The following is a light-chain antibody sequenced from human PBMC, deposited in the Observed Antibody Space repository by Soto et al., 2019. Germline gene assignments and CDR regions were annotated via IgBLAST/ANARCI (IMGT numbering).Light chain of an antibody. V-gene: IGKV3-15*01. CDR2: GAA. Sequence: EIVMTQSPATLSVSPGERVTLSCRASQSVFSSLAWYQQKPGQAPRPLIYGAATRATSVPARLSGSGSGTEFTLSITSLQSEDFALYYCQQYHSWPAFGRGTKVDIK. CDR3: QQYHSWPA. J-gene: IGKJ1*01. CDR1: QSVFSS.